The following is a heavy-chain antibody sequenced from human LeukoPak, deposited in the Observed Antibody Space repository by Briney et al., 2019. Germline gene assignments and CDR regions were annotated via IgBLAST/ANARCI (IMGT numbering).Heavy chain of an antibody. D-gene: IGHD6-19*01. CDR1: GFIFGTYG. CDR2: IWFDGSIK. CDR3: ATAAGPFDN. J-gene: IGHJ4*02. Sequence: HPRRCLRLACAASGFIFGTYGMHWVRQAPGKWLGWVAVIWFDGSIKYSAYSVKGRFTISRDNSTITLYLQMTSLRAEDTALYYCATAAGPFDNWGPGTLVTVSS. V-gene: IGHV3-33*01.